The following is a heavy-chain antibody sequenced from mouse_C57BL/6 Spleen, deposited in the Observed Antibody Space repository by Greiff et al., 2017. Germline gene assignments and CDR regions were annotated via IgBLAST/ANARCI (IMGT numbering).Heavy chain of an antibody. CDR3: ARGDGYYKGFAY. CDR2: ISSGGSYT. V-gene: IGHV5-6*01. D-gene: IGHD2-3*01. CDR1: GFTFSSYG. J-gene: IGHJ3*01. Sequence: EVQGVESGGDLVKPGGSLKLSCAASGFTFSSYGMSWVRQTPDKRLEWVATISSGGSYTYYPDSVKGRFTISRDNAKNTLYLQMSSLKSEDTAMYYCARGDGYYKGFAYWGQGTLVTVSA.